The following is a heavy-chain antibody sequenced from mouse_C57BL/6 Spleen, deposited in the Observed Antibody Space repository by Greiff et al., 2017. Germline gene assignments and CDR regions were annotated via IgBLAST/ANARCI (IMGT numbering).Heavy chain of an antibody. Sequence: QVQLQQPGAELVMPGASVKLSCKASGYTFTSYWMHWVKQRPGQGLEWIGEIDPSASYTNYNQKFKGKSNLTVEKSSRTAYMQLSSLTSADSAVYYCARLGITTVAYYFDYWGQGTTLTVSS. D-gene: IGHD1-1*01. CDR1: GYTFTSYW. CDR2: IDPSASYT. V-gene: IGHV1-69*01. CDR3: ARLGITTVAYYFDY. J-gene: IGHJ2*01.